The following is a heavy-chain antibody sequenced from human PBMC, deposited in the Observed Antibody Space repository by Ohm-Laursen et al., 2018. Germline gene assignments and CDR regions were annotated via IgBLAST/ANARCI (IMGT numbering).Heavy chain of an antibody. CDR2: IKGDGTET. D-gene: IGHD1-1*01. J-gene: IGHJ1*01. V-gene: IGHV3-7*01. CDR3: AMGCGYFPS. CDR1: GFTFRNSW. Sequence: SLRLSCAASGFTFRNSWMTWVRQSPGKGLEWVANIKGDGTETYYVDSVRGRFTISRDNPKNSLFLQLSNVRAEDTAVYYCAMGCGYFPSWGQGTLVIVSS.